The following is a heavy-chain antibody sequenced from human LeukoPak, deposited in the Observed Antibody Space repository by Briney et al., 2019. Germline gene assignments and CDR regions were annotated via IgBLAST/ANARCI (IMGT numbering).Heavy chain of an antibody. CDR1: GFTFSSYA. Sequence: GGSLRLSCAASGFTFSSYAMSWVRQAPGKGLEWVAVISYDGSNKYYADSVKGRFTISRDNSKNTLYLQMNSLRAEDTAVYYCAKARDYDILTGGDYWGQGTLVTVSS. V-gene: IGHV3-30*18. D-gene: IGHD3-9*01. CDR2: ISYDGSNK. J-gene: IGHJ4*02. CDR3: AKARDYDILTGGDY.